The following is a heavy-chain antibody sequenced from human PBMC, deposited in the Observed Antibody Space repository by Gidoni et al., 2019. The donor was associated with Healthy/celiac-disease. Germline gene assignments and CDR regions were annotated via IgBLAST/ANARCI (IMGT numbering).Heavy chain of an antibody. J-gene: IGHJ3*02. CDR1: GYTFTSYG. CDR2: ISAYNGNT. D-gene: IGHD3-22*01. V-gene: IGHV1-18*01. Sequence: QVQLVQSGAEVKKPGASVKVSCKASGYTFTSYGISWVRQAPGQGLEWMGWISAYNGNTNYAQKRQGRVTMTTDTSTSTAYMELRSLRSDDTAVYYCARDYPMIVVFITHAFDIWGQGTMVTVSS. CDR3: ARDYPMIVVFITHAFDI.